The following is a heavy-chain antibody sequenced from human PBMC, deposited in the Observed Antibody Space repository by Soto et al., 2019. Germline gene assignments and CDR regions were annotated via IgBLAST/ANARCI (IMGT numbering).Heavy chain of an antibody. CDR3: ARDSGYSSGWYGYFQH. V-gene: IGHV3-33*01. D-gene: IGHD6-19*01. CDR1: GFTFSSYG. CDR2: IWYDGSNK. J-gene: IGHJ1*01. Sequence: QVQLVESGGGVVQPGRSLRLSCAASGFTFSSYGMHWVRQPPGKGRDGVAVIWYDGSNKYYADSVKGRFTISRDNSKNTLYLQMNSLRAEDTAVYYCARDSGYSSGWYGYFQHWGQGTLVTVSS.